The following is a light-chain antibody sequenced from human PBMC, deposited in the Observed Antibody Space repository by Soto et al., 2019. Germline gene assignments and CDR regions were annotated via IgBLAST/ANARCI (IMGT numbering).Light chain of an antibody. J-gene: IGLJ3*02. Sequence: QTVVTQEPSFSVSPGGTVTLTCGLTSGSVSTRNYPSWYQQIPGQAPRTLIYNTNTRSSGVPDRFSGSILGNKAALTITGAQAEDESDYYCLLYIGSRTHRVSGVGIKSTVL. CDR3: LLYIGSRTHRV. CDR1: SGSVSTRNY. V-gene: IGLV8-61*01. CDR2: NTN.